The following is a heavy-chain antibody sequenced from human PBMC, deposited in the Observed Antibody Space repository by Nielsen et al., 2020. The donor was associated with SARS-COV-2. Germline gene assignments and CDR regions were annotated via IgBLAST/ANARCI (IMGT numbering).Heavy chain of an antibody. Sequence: SATLSLTCPVSPCSLTRGGYYWSWLRQHPGKGLEWIGYIYYSGSTYYNPSLKSRVTISVDTSKNQFSLKLSSVTAADTAVYYCARAPITMIVVVNAFDIWGQGTMVTVSS. CDR2: IYYSGST. CDR1: PCSLTRGGYY. J-gene: IGHJ3*02. CDR3: ARAPITMIVVVNAFDI. V-gene: IGHV4-31*03. D-gene: IGHD3-22*01.